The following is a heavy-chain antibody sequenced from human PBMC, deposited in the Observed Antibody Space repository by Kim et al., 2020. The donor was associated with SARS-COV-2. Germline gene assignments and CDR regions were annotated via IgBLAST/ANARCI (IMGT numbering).Heavy chain of an antibody. CDR2: IYHSGST. CDR3: ARASPDYGDYDVGKKFDY. CDR1: GGSISSSNW. J-gene: IGHJ4*02. D-gene: IGHD4-17*01. Sequence: SETLSLTCAVSGGSISSSNWWSWVRQPPGKGLEWIGEIYHSGSTNYNPSLKSRVTISVDKSKNQFSLKLSSVTAADTAVYYCARASPDYGDYDVGKKFDYWGQGTLVTVSS. V-gene: IGHV4-4*02.